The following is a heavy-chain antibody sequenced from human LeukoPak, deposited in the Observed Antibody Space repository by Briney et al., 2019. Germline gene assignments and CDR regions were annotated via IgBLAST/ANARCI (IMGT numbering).Heavy chain of an antibody. D-gene: IGHD3-9*01. CDR3: ARSIGSDWSPFDY. Sequence: GGSLRLSCAASRFTFTTYSMNWVRQAPGKGLEWVSSISSSGSHIYYADSVKGRFSVSRDNGKNSLYLQMNSLRVEDTAVYYCARSIGSDWSPFDYWGKGTLVSVSS. CDR2: ISSSGSHI. CDR1: RFTFTTYS. J-gene: IGHJ4*02. V-gene: IGHV3-21*01.